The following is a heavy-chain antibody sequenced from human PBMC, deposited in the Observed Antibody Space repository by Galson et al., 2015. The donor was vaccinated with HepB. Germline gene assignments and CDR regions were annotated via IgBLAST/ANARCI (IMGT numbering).Heavy chain of an antibody. CDR2: IYTSGST. CDR3: ATTTGMSVFDI. Sequence: LSLTCTVSGDSISRYSWSWIRQPAGTGLEWIGRIYTSGSTDYNPSLKTRVTMSVDTSKNQVSLNLTSVTAADTAVYYCATTTGMSVFDIWGQGTMVTSLQ. CDR1: GDSISRYS. V-gene: IGHV4-4*07. J-gene: IGHJ3*02. D-gene: IGHD1/OR15-1a*01.